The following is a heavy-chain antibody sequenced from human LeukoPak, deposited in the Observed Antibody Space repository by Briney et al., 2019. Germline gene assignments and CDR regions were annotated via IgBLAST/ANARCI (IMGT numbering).Heavy chain of an antibody. V-gene: IGHV3-72*01. CDR2: SKDKANKYTT. D-gene: IGHD4-11*01. J-gene: IGHJ4*02. CDR1: GFTFSDHH. Sequence: GGSLRLSCAASGFTFSDHHMDWVRQAPGKGLEWVGRSKDKANKYTTEYAASVKGRFTISRDDSKRSVYLQMNSLKTEDTAVYYCAKKRSGSNYPFDYWGQGTLVTVSS. CDR3: AKKRSGSNYPFDY.